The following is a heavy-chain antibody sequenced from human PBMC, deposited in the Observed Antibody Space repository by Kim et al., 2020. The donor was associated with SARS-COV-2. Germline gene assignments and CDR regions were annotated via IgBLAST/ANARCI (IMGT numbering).Heavy chain of an antibody. D-gene: IGHD3-16*01. CDR3: AKKLGGTWTFED. CDR2: ISGSGTTT. V-gene: IGHV3-23*01. J-gene: IGHJ4*02. CDR1: GFTFSNYA. Sequence: GGSLRLSCAASGFTFSNYAMIWVRQAPGKGLEWVSGISGSGTTTYYADSVKGRFTISRDNSKNTLYVQMNSLRAEDTAVYYCAKKLGGTWTFEDWGQGTLVTVSS.